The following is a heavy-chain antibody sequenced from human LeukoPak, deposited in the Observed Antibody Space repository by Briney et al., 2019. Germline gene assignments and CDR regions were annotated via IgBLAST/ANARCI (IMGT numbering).Heavy chain of an antibody. V-gene: IGHV4-59*08. CDR3: ARQGYSSSSWFDP. J-gene: IGHJ5*02. CDR2: IYYSGST. D-gene: IGHD6-6*01. CDR1: GGSISYYY. Sequence: SETLSLTCTVSGGSISYYYWSWIRQPPGKGLEWIAYIYYSGSTNYNPFLKSRVTISVDTSKNQFSLKLSSVTAADTAVYYCARQGYSSSSWFDPWGQGTLVTVSS.